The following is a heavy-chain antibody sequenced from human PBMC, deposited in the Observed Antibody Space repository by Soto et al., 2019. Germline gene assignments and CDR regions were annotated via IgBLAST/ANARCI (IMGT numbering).Heavy chain of an antibody. D-gene: IGHD4-4*01. CDR1: GGSMSSNY. CDR3: VSYRGAFYFDH. J-gene: IGHJ4*02. CDR2: VYYSGT. V-gene: IGHV4-59*01. Sequence: SETLSLTCTVSGGSMSSNYWSWIRQSPAKGLEWIGFVYYSGTNYNPSFESRVTMSVDTPKKQFSLELTDVTAADTAVYYCVSYRGAFYFDHWGQGTLVTVSS.